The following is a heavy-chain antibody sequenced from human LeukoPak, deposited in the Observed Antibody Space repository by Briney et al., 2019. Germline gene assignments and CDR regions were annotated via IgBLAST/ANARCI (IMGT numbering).Heavy chain of an antibody. CDR1: GGTFSSYA. CDR3: ARVRLIAAAGTTGYYFDY. J-gene: IGHJ4*02. Sequence: SVKLSCKASGGTFSSYAISWVRQAPGQGLEWMGGIIPIFGTANYAQKFQGRVTITADESTSTAYMQLNSLRSEDTAVYYCARVRLIAAAGTTGYYFDYWGQGTLVTVSS. CDR2: IIPIFGTA. D-gene: IGHD6-13*01. V-gene: IGHV1-69*01.